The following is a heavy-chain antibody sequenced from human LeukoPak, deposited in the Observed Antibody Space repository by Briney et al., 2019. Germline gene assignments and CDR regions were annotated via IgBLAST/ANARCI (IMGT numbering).Heavy chain of an antibody. CDR1: GGTFSSYA. Sequence: SVKLSRNASGGTFSSYAISWVRQPPAPGLGGVGGMIPIFGPANNAQKFQGRVTITADESTTTAYMELSSLRSEDTPVYYCARDLFPMGGYAGEYDFDYWGEGTLVTVSS. V-gene: IGHV1-69*13. D-gene: IGHD5-12*01. CDR2: MIPIFGPA. CDR3: ARDLFPMGGYAGEYDFDY. J-gene: IGHJ4*02.